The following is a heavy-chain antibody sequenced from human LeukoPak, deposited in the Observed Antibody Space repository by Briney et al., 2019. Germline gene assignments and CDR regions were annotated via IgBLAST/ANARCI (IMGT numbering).Heavy chain of an antibody. V-gene: IGHV1-69*04. CDR1: GYTFTGYY. CDR2: IIPILGIA. Sequence: ASVKVSCKASGYTFTGYYMHWVRQAPGQGLEWMGRIIPILGIANYAQKFQGRVTITADKSTSTAYMELSSLRSEDTAVYYCARDRHDYGDYYFDYWGQGTLVTVSS. D-gene: IGHD4-17*01. J-gene: IGHJ4*02. CDR3: ARDRHDYGDYYFDY.